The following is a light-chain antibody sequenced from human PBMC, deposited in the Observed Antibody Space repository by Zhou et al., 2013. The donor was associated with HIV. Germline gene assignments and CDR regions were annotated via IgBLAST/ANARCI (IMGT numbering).Light chain of an antibody. CDR3: QQYSTSPVT. Sequence: VMTQSPDTLSVSPGERATLSCRASQTVSSNLAWYQQKPGQAPRLLVYGGSNRATAIPDRFSGSGSGTDFTLTISDLEPEDFAVYYCQQYSTSPVTFGQGTRL. CDR2: GGS. J-gene: IGKJ5*01. V-gene: IGKV3D-15*01. CDR1: QTVSSN.